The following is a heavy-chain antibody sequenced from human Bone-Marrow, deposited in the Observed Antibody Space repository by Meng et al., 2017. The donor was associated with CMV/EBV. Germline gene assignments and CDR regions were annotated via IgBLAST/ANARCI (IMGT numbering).Heavy chain of an antibody. CDR3: ARDHIRLGWYGAYGLDV. V-gene: IGHV1-18*01. CDR1: GFTFTDYG. CDR2: ISTYNGDT. Sequence: ASVKVSCKASGFTFTDYGISWVRQAPGQGLEWMGWISTYNGDTNYAQRLQGRVTMTTDTSTRIAYMELRNLRSDDTAVYYCARDHIRLGWYGAYGLDVWGRGTTVTVSS. D-gene: IGHD3-10*01. J-gene: IGHJ6*02.